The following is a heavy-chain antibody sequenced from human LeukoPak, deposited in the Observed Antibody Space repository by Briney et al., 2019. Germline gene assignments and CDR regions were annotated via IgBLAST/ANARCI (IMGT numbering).Heavy chain of an antibody. Sequence: GGSLRLSCAASGFTFSSYAMHWVRQAPGKGLEWVAVISYDGSNKYYADSVKGRFTISRDNSKNTLYLQMSSLRDEDTAVYYCARRGYYDSSGYYSYFDHWGQGTLVTVSS. CDR2: ISYDGSNK. V-gene: IGHV3-30-3*01. J-gene: IGHJ4*02. CDR3: ARRGYYDSSGYYSYFDH. CDR1: GFTFSSYA. D-gene: IGHD3-22*01.